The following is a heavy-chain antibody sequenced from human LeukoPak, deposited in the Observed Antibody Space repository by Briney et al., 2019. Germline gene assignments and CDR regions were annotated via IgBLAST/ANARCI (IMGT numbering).Heavy chain of an antibody. CDR3: ARGVGY. CDR2: IYYSGST. Sequence: GSLRLSCAASGFTFSSYTMNWVRQAPGKGLEWIGNIYYSGSTNYNPSLKSRVTISVDTSKNQFSLKLSSVTAADTAVYCCARGVGYWGQGTLVTVSS. V-gene: IGHV4-59*01. J-gene: IGHJ4*02. CDR1: GFTFSSYT. D-gene: IGHD1-26*01.